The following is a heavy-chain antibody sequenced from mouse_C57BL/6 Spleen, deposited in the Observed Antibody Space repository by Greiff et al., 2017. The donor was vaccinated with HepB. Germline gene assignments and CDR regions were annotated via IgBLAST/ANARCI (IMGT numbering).Heavy chain of an antibody. CDR3: ESYYAMGC. J-gene: IGHJ4*01. V-gene: IGHV1-50*01. CDR1: GYTFTSYW. CDR2: IDPSDSYT. Sequence: QVQLQQPGAELVKPGASVKLSCKASGYTFTSYWMQWVKQRPGQGLEWIGEIDPSDSYTNYNQKFKGKATLTVDTSSSTAYMQLSSLTSEDSAVYYCESYYAMGCWGQGTSVTVSS.